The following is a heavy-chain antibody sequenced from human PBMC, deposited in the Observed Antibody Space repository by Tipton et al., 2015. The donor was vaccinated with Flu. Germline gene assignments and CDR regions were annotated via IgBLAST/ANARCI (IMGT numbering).Heavy chain of an antibody. V-gene: IGHV4-38-2*01. J-gene: IGHJ4*02. CDR3: SRSTYYYGSGSSDY. CDR2: ISHSGST. Sequence: TLSLTCSVSGDSIGSPYYWGWIRQPPGKGLEWIGSISHSGSTYYKPSLKSRVTISLDTFQNQFSLNLNSVTAADTAVYYCSRSTYYYGSGSSDYWGQGTLVTVSS. D-gene: IGHD3-10*01. CDR1: GDSIGSPYY.